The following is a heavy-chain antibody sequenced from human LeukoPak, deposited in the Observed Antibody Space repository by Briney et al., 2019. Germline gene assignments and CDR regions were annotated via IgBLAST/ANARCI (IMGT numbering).Heavy chain of an antibody. J-gene: IGHJ5*02. V-gene: IGHV3-11*01. CDR3: ARARSGSYYVGVNWFDP. Sequence: GGSLRLSCAASGFTFSDYYMSWIRQAPGKGLEWVSYISSSGSTIYYADSVKGRFTISRDNAKNSLYLQTNSLRAEDTAVYYCARARSGSYYVGVNWFDPWGQGTLVIVSS. CDR1: GFTFSDYY. D-gene: IGHD1-26*01. CDR2: ISSSGSTI.